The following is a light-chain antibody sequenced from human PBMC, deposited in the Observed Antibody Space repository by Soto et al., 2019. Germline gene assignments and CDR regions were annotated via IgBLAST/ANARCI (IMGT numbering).Light chain of an antibody. CDR2: GAS. J-gene: IGKJ1*01. V-gene: IGKV3-20*01. CDR1: QSVSNNY. CDR3: QQYGSSGT. Sequence: EIVLTQSPGTLSLSPGERATLSCRASQSVSNNYLAWYQQKPGQAPRLIIYGASNRATGTPDRFIGSGSGTDFNLTISRLEPEDFEEYYCQQYGSSGTFGQGTKVDIK.